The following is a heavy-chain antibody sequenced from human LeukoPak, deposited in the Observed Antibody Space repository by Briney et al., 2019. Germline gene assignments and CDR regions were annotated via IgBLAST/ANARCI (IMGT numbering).Heavy chain of an antibody. D-gene: IGHD2-15*01. CDR2: IDWDDEK. CDR1: GFSLSTSGMR. CDR3: ARTLVVTATYFFDH. J-gene: IGHJ4*02. V-gene: IGHV2-70*04. Sequence: SGPTLVNPTQTLTLTCTFSGFSLSTSGMRVSWIRQPPGKALEWLARIDWDDEKVYSTSLKTRLTISKDTSKNQVVLTMTNMDPVDTATYYCARTLVVTATYFFDHWGQGTLVTVSS.